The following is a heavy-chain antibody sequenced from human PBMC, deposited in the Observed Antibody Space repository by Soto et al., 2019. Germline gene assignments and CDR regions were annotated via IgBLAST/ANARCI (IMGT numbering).Heavy chain of an antibody. CDR2: IIPIFGTA. CDR3: ARQKAWTGEWLSLYAPGMAV. V-gene: IGHV1-69*13. CDR1: GVAFSGYP. D-gene: IGHD3-22*01. Sequence: RPPVKVSCKASGVAFSGYPISWVRQTPGQGLEWMGGIIPIFGTANYAQKFQGRVTITADESTSTAYMELSSLRSEDTAVYYCARQKAWTGEWLSLYAPGMAVWGQGTTVTVSS. J-gene: IGHJ6*02.